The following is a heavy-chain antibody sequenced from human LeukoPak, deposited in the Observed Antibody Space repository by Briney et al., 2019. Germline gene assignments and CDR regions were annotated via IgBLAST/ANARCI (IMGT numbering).Heavy chain of an antibody. J-gene: IGHJ5*02. CDR3: ATAGMEAVGIDWFDP. Sequence: ASVKVSCKASGGTFSSYAISWVRQAPGQGLEWMGGIIPIFGTANYAQKFQGRVTITTDESTSTAYMELSSLRSEDTAVYYCATAGMEAVGIDWFDPWGQGTLVTVSS. D-gene: IGHD6-13*01. V-gene: IGHV1-69*05. CDR2: IIPIFGTA. CDR1: GGTFSSYA.